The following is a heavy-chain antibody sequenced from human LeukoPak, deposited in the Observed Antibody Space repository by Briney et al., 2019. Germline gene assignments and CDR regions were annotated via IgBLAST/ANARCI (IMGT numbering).Heavy chain of an antibody. Sequence: GGSLRLSCAASGFTFGNYWMNWVRQAPGKGPEWVANIKEDGSEKYYVDSGKGRFTISRDNAGNSLYLQMNSLRAEDTAVYYCVRSRQTVGSAFDIWGQGTMVTVSS. V-gene: IGHV3-7*01. D-gene: IGHD4-11*01. CDR1: GFTFGNYW. CDR2: IKEDGSEK. J-gene: IGHJ3*02. CDR3: VRSRQTVGSAFDI.